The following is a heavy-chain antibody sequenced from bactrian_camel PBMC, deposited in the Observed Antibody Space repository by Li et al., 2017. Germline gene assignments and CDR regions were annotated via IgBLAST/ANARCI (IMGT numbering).Heavy chain of an antibody. CDR1: GFTFSSYV. CDR2: INSGGGST. Sequence: VQLVESGGGSVQAGGTLRLSCAACGFTFSSYVMSWVRQAPGKGLGWDSGINSGGGSTYYADSVKGRFTISRDNAKNTLYLQLNSLKTEDTAMYYCALAIRWTDFGYWGQGTQVT. J-gene: IGHJ6*01. CDR3: ALAIRWTDFGY. V-gene: IGHV3S40*01. D-gene: IGHD6*01.